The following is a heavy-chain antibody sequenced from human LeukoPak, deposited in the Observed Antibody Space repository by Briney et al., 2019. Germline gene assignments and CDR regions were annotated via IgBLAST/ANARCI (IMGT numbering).Heavy chain of an antibody. V-gene: IGHV4-39*01. Sequence: SETLSLTCTVSGGSISSSSYYWGWIRQPPGKGLEWIGSIYYSGSTYYNPSLKSRVTISVDTSKNQFSLKLSSVTAADTAVYYCASRYSSGWYGVDYWGPGTLVTVSS. J-gene: IGHJ4*02. CDR2: IYYSGST. D-gene: IGHD6-19*01. CDR3: ASRYSSGWYGVDY. CDR1: GGSISSSSYY.